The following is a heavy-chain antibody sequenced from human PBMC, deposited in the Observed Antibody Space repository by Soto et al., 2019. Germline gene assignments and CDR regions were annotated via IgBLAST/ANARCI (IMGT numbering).Heavy chain of an antibody. J-gene: IGHJ4*02. D-gene: IGHD3-10*01. CDR3: ATPGVLTWFGFDY. CDR2: FDPEDGET. CDR1: GYTLTGLS. V-gene: IGHV1-24*01. Sequence: ASVNVSCQVSGYTLTGLSMHCVRQAPGKGLEWMGGFDPEDGETIYAQKFQGRVTMTEDTSTDTAHMELSSLRSEDTAVYYCATPGVLTWFGFDYWGQGTLVTGSS.